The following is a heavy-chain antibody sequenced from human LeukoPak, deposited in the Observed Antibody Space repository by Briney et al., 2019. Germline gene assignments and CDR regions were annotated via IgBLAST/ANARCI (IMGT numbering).Heavy chain of an antibody. J-gene: IGHJ4*02. CDR1: DGSISGYY. Sequence: SETLSLTCTVSDGSISGYYWSWIRQPPGKGLEWIGYIYSSGNTNYNPSLKSRVTISLDTSKNQFSLKLSSVTAADTAVFYCARGALFYGSGSYFFDYWGQGTLVTVSS. CDR2: IYSSGNT. D-gene: IGHD3-10*01. V-gene: IGHV4-59*01. CDR3: ARGALFYGSGSYFFDY.